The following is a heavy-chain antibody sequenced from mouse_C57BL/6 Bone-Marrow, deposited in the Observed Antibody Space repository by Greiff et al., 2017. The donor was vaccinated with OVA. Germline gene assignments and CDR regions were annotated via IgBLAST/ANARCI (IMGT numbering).Heavy chain of an antibody. CDR2: ISDGGSYT. J-gene: IGHJ3*01. CDR3: AREGYYYGSSPFAY. CDR1: GFTFSSYA. V-gene: IGHV5-4*01. Sequence: EVHLVESGGGLVKPGGSLKLSCAASGFTFSSYAMSWVRQTPEKRLEWVATISDGGSYTYYPDNVKGRFTISRDNAKNNLYLQMSHLKSEDTAMYYCAREGYYYGSSPFAYWGQGTLVTVSA. D-gene: IGHD1-1*01.